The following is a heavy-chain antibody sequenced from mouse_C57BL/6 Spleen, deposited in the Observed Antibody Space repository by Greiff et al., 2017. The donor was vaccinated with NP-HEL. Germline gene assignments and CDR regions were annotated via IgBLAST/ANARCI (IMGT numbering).Heavy chain of an antibody. CDR1: GFTFSSYA. D-gene: IGHD1-1*01. Sequence: EVQGVESGGGLVKPGGSLKLSCAASGFTFSSYAMSWVRQTPEKRLEWVATISDGGSYTYYPDNVKGRFTISRDNAKNILYLQMSHLKSEDTAMYYCAREVYYYGSRGAMDYWGQGTSVTVSS. CDR2: ISDGGSYT. V-gene: IGHV5-4*01. J-gene: IGHJ4*01. CDR3: AREVYYYGSRGAMDY.